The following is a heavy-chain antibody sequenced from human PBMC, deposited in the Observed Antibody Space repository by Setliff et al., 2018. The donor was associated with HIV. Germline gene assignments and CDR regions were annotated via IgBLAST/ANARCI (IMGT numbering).Heavy chain of an antibody. D-gene: IGHD6-19*01. Sequence: LSLTCTVSGGSISSGDYYWSWIRQHPGKGLEWIGEINHNGVTNYSPSLKSRLTISIDTPKRQFSLKLTTATAADSGVYYCVRGGGSGWRQNYYGMDVWGQGTTVTVSS. J-gene: IGHJ6*02. V-gene: IGHV4-31*03. CDR2: INHNGVT. CDR3: VRGGGSGWRQNYYGMDV. CDR1: GGSISSGDYY.